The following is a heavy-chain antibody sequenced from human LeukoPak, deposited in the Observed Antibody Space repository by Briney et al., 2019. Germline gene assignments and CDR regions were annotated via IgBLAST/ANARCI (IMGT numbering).Heavy chain of an antibody. V-gene: IGHV3-48*04. CDR3: ARVRYNSGYIFDY. CDR1: GFTFSSYP. D-gene: IGHD5-18*01. Sequence: GGSLRLSCAASGFTFSSYPMNWVRQAPGKGLEWVSYISSSGSPIYYADSVRGRFTISRDNAKDSLSLRMNSLRAEDTAVYYCARVRYNSGYIFDYWGQGTLVTVSS. CDR2: ISSSGSPI. J-gene: IGHJ4*02.